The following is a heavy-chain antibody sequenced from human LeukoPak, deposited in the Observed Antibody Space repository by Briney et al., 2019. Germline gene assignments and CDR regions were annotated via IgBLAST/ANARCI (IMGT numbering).Heavy chain of an antibody. D-gene: IGHD2-15*01. CDR2: INPSGANT. CDR3: AKNAVVVAATYYFDY. CDR1: GFTFSNYV. Sequence: GGSLRLSCAASGFTFSNYVMSWVRQAPGKGLEWISTINPSGANTYYAASVRGRLTISRDNSKDSLHLQMNGLRADDTAIYYCAKNAVVVAATYYFDYRGQGTLVTVSS. V-gene: IGHV3-23*01. J-gene: IGHJ4*02.